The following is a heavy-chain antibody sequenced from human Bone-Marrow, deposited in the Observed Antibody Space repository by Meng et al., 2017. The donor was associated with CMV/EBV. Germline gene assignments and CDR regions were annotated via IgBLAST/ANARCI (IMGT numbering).Heavy chain of an antibody. CDR3: AREQSGSYGLDV. Sequence: GGSLRLSCAASGFTVSSSYLSWVRQAPGKGLEWVSVIYSAGTTYYADSVKGRFTISRDNSKNTMYLQMNSLRAEDTAVYYCAREQSGSYGLDVWGQGTTVTVSS. CDR2: IYSAGTT. D-gene: IGHD1-26*01. CDR1: GFTVSSSY. J-gene: IGHJ6*02. V-gene: IGHV3-53*01.